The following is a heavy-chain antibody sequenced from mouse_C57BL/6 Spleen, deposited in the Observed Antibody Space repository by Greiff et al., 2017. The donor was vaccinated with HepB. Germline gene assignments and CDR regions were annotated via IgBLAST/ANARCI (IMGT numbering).Heavy chain of an antibody. CDR2: IRNKANGYTT. J-gene: IGHJ3*01. Sequence: DVMLVESGGGLVQPGGSLSLSCAASGFTFTDYYMSWVRQPPGKALEWLGFIRNKANGYTTEYSASVKGRFTISRDNSQSILYLQMNALRAEDSATYYCARDDDEAFGDWGKGTLVTVSA. V-gene: IGHV7-3*01. CDR3: ARDDDEAFGD. CDR1: GFTFTDYY.